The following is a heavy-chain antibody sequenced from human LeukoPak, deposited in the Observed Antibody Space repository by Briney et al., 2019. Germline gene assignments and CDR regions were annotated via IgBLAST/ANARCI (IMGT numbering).Heavy chain of an antibody. CDR1: GYTFTSYY. CDR3: ARVDVEDGYNYPFDY. D-gene: IGHD5-24*01. J-gene: IGHJ4*02. Sequence: ASVKVSCKASGYTFTSYYMHWVRQTPGQALEWMGIINPSGGSTSYAQKCQGRVTMTRDMSTSTVYMELSSLRSEDTAVYYCARVDVEDGYNYPFDYWGQGTLVTVSS. V-gene: IGHV1-46*01. CDR2: INPSGGST.